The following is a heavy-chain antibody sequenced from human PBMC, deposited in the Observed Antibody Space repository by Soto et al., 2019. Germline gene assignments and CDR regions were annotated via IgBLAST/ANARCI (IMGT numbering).Heavy chain of an antibody. CDR1: GGSFSGYY. D-gene: IGHD3-10*01. V-gene: IGHV4-34*01. Sequence: QVQLQQWGAGLLKPSETLSLTCAVYGGSFSGYYWSWIRQPPGKGLEWIGEINHSGSTNYNPSLKSPVTTSVDTSQNHFPLKRSSVTAADTAVYYCATFGRGLRPRYYYYGMDVWGQGTTVTVSS. CDR2: INHSGST. J-gene: IGHJ6*02. CDR3: ATFGRGLRPRYYYYGMDV.